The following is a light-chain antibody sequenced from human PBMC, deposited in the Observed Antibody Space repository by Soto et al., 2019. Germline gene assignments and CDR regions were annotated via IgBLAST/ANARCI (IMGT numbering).Light chain of an antibody. Sequence: EIVLTQSPGTLSLSPGERATLSCKASQSVSSNFLAWYQRKPGQAPRLLIYGASYRATDIPSRFSGSGSGTALTLTITRLEPEDCAVYFFQQYGTSPPTFGKGTKVEI. V-gene: IGKV3-20*01. CDR2: GAS. CDR1: QSVSSNF. J-gene: IGKJ1*01. CDR3: QQYGTSPPT.